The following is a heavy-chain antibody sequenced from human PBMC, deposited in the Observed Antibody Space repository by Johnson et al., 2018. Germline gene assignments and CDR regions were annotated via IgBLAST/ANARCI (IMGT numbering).Heavy chain of an antibody. D-gene: IGHD6-13*01. CDR3: ARVAAAGTDGMDV. CDR2: INPNSGNT. J-gene: IGHJ6*02. V-gene: IGHV1-8*01. Sequence: QVQLVESGAEVKKPGASVKVSCKASGYTFTSYDINWVRQATGQGLEWMGWINPNSGNTGYVQKFQGRVTMTRSTSIGTAYRELNSLRCEETAVYYCARVAAAGTDGMDVWGQGTTVTVSS. CDR1: GYTFTSYD.